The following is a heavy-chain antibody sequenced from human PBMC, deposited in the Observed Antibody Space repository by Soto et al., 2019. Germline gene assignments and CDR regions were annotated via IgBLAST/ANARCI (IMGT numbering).Heavy chain of an antibody. D-gene: IGHD2-21*01. J-gene: IGHJ5*02. CDR3: ARGRGEFAA. CDR2: INHSGNT. V-gene: IGHV4-34*01. CDR1: GAYLRDNY. Sequence: SVTLSQTCAVYGAYLRDNYCNWLRPPPGKGLERIGEINHSGNTNYNPSLRSRVTISIDTSKNQLSLNLRSVSAADTAVYYCARGRGEFAALGQGTQVIGCS.